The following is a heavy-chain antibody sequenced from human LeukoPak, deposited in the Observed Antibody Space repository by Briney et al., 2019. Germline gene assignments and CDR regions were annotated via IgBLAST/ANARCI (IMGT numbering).Heavy chain of an antibody. CDR3: ARDPRNVGLAP. J-gene: IGHJ5*02. D-gene: IGHD2-15*01. CDR2: NNGDGSTT. CDR1: GFSLSGYW. Sequence: AGGSLRLSCVASGFSLSGYWTYWVRQAPGKGLMYISRNNGDGSTTNYADVVKGRFTMSRDNVKNTLYLQMNSLRVEDTAVYYCARDPRNVGLAPWGQGTLVTVSS. V-gene: IGHV3-74*01.